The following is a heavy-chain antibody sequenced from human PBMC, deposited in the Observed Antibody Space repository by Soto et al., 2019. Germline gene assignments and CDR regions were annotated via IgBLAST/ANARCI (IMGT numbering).Heavy chain of an antibody. J-gene: IGHJ6*03. CDR3: AREGGSDPSFYYHYMDV. Sequence: QEPLVQSGAEVKKPGAPVKVSCKASGYTFTRYNINWVRQAPGQGLEWMGWMNPNSGNTGYAEKFQGRVAMTRNSSISTAYMELTGLRSDDTAVYYCAREGGSDPSFYYHYMDVWGKGTTVTVS. V-gene: IGHV1-8*01. D-gene: IGHD3-10*01. CDR1: GYTFTRYN. CDR2: MNPNSGNT.